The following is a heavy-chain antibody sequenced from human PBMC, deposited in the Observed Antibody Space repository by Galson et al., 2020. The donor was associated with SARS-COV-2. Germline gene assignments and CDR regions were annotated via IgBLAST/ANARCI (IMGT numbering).Heavy chain of an antibody. CDR1: GLTFSTYS. CDR3: VKCSWNCQRGAFDI. V-gene: IGHV3-23*01. CDR2: ISSRGDDS. J-gene: IGHJ3*02. D-gene: IGHD1-7*01. Sequence: GGSLRLSCAASGLTFSTYSMSWVRQAPGKGLEWVSSISSRGDDSYYADSVKGRFTISRDNSKHTLYLHMSSLRGEDTALYYCVKCSWNCQRGAFDIWGQGTTVIVSS.